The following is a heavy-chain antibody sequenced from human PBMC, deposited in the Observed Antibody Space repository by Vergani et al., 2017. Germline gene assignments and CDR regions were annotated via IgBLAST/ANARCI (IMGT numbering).Heavy chain of an antibody. Sequence: QVQLVQSGAEVKKPGASVKVSCKASGYTFTSYDINWVRQATGQGLEWMGWMNPNSGNTGYAQKFQGRVTMTRNTPISTAYMELSSLRSEDTAVYYCARGYRSIAARPGSVYYMDVWGKGTTVTVSS. CDR3: ARGYRSIAARPGSVYYMDV. V-gene: IGHV1-8*01. CDR1: GYTFTSYD. J-gene: IGHJ6*03. CDR2: MNPNSGNT. D-gene: IGHD6-6*01.